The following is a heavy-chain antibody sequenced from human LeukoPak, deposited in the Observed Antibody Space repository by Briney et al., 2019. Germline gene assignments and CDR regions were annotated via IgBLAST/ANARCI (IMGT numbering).Heavy chain of an antibody. D-gene: IGHD3-22*01. CDR2: INPNSGGT. V-gene: IGHV1-2*02. CDR3: ARAEGYYYDSSGLGY. CDR1: GYTFTGYY. J-gene: IGHJ4*02. Sequence: ASVKASCKASGYTFTGYYMHWVRQAPGQGLEWMGWINPNSGGTNYAQKFQGRVTMTRDTSISTAYMELSRLRSDDTAVYYCARAEGYYYDSSGLGYWGQGTLVTVSS.